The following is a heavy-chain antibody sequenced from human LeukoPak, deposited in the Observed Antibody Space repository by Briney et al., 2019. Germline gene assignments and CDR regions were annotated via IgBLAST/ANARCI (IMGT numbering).Heavy chain of an antibody. CDR3: ARVARDAGTVGDY. CDR1: GYTFTSYD. CDR2: MNPNSGNT. Sequence: ASVKVSCKASGYTFTSYDINWMRQATGQGLEWMGWMNPNSGNTGYAQKFQGRVTITRDTSASTAYMELSSLRSEDTAVYYCARVARDAGTVGDYWGPRTLVTVSS. D-gene: IGHD6-13*01. V-gene: IGHV1-8*01. J-gene: IGHJ4*02.